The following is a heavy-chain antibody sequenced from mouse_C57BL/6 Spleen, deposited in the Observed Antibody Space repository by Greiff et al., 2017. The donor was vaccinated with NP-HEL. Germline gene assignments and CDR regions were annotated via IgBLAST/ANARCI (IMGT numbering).Heavy chain of an antibody. D-gene: IGHD2-1*01. V-gene: IGHV1-42*01. Sequence: EVQLQQSGPELVKPGASVKISCKASGYSFTGYYMNWVKQSPEKSLEWIGEINPSTGGTTYNQKFKAKATLTVDKSSSTAYMQLKSLTSEDSAVYYCARNAYGNYPSMDYWGQGTSVTVSS. CDR2: INPSTGGT. J-gene: IGHJ4*01. CDR3: ARNAYGNYPSMDY. CDR1: GYSFTGYY.